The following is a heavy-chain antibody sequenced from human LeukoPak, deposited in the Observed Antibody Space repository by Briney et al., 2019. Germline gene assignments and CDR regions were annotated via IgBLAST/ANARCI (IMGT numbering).Heavy chain of an antibody. CDR3: ARVEYSSGWYGY. CDR2: ISSNGGST. D-gene: IGHD6-19*01. Sequence: GGSLRLSCAASGFTFSSYAMHWVRQAPGKGLEYVSAISSNGGSTYYANSVEGRFTISRDNSKNTLYLQMGSLRAEDMAVYYCARVEYSSGWYGYWGQGTLVTVSS. V-gene: IGHV3-64*01. J-gene: IGHJ4*02. CDR1: GFTFSSYA.